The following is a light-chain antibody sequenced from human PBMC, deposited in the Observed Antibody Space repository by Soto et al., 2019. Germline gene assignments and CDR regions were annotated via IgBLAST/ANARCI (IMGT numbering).Light chain of an antibody. CDR1: SSSIGSNY. CDR2: RST. Sequence: QSVLTQPPSASGTPGQRVTISCSGSSSSIGSNYVYWYQQHPGTAPKLLIYRSTQRPSGVPDRFSGSRSGTSASLAISGLRSEDEADYYCAAWDDSLSGCVFGSGTKLTVL. J-gene: IGLJ1*01. CDR3: AAWDDSLSGCV. V-gene: IGLV1-47*01.